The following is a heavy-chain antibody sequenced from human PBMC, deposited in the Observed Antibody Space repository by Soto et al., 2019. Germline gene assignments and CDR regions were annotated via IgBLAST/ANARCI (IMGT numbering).Heavy chain of an antibody. V-gene: IGHV3-21*01. J-gene: IGHJ6*02. CDR3: ARDQVHIAAAGTLYYYGVDV. CDR1: GFTFSSYS. D-gene: IGHD6-13*01. CDR2: ISSSSSYI. Sequence: EVQLVESGGGLVKPGGSLRLSCAASGFTFSSYSMNWVRQAPGKGLEWVSSISSSSSYIYYADSVKGRFTISRDNAKNSLYLQMNSLRAEDTAVYYCARDQVHIAAAGTLYYYGVDVWGQGTTVTVSS.